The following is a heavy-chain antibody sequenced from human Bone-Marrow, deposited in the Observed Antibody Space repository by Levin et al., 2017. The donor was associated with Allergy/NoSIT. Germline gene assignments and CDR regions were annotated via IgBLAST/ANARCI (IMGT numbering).Heavy chain of an antibody. J-gene: IGHJ5*02. CDR1: GYTFNSYA. CDR2: INTYNGNT. Sequence: ASVKVSCKASGYTFNSYALSWVRQAPGQGLEWLAWINTYNGNTNYAQKVQGRVTLTTDTSTNTAYMELRSLRSDDTAVYYCARVGCSSTSGYVGNWFDPGGQGTLVTVSS. CDR3: ARVGCSSTSGYVGNWFDP. V-gene: IGHV1-18*01. D-gene: IGHD2-2*01.